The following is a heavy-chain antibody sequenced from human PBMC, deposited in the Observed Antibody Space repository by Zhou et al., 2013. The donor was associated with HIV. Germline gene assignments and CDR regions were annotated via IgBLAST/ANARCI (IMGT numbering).Heavy chain of an antibody. CDR3: ARDLNYYDSSXLSGVFDI. Sequence: IQSGPAVKKVGASVKVSCKASGYTFTGYYMHWVRQAPGHGLEWMGWINPNSGGTKYAQKFQGWVTMTRDTSINTAYMELSRLKSDDTAVYYCARDLNYYDSSXLSGVFDIWAMGQWSPSLQ. CDR1: GYTFTGYY. J-gene: IGHJ3*02. D-gene: IGHD3-22*01. CDR2: INPNSGGT. V-gene: IGHV1-2*04.